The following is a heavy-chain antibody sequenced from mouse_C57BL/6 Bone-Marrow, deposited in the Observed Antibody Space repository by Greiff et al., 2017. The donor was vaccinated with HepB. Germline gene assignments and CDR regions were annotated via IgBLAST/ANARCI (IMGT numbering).Heavy chain of an antibody. V-gene: IGHV1-55*01. J-gene: IGHJ4*01. CDR1: GYTFTSYW. D-gene: IGHD1-1*01. CDR2: IYPGSGST. CDR3: ARNYGSSYGVDY. Sequence: VKLQESGAELVKPGASVKMSCKASGYTFTSYWITWVKQRPGQGLEWIGDIYPGSGSTNYNEKFKSKATLTVDTSSSTAYMQLSSLTSEDSAVYYCARNYGSSYGVDYWGQGTSVTVSS.